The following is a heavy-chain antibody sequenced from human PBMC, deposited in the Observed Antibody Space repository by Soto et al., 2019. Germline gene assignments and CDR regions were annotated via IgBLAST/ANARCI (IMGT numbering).Heavy chain of an antibody. CDR2: IYHSGST. J-gene: IGHJ4*02. CDR1: GGSISSGGYS. D-gene: IGHD5-12*01. CDR3: AAGGGLPRYY. V-gene: IGHV4-30-2*01. Sequence: QLQLQESGSGLVKPSQTLSLTCAVSGGSISSGGYSWSWIRQPPGKGLEWIGDIYHSGSTYYNPSLKSRVTISVDRSKNPFALRLSSVTAADTAVYYCAAGGGLPRYYWGQGTLVTVSS.